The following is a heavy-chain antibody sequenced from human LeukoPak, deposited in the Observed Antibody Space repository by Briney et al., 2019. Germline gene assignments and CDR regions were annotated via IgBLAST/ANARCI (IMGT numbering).Heavy chain of an antibody. Sequence: PSETLSLTCTVSGGSISSFFRSWIRQPPGKGLEWTGYVHSSGSTKYNPSLKSRLIISVDMSKNQFSLKLRSVSVADTAVYYCARLAPGNYDILTGDPKVVFDYWGQGALVTVSS. CDR2: VHSSGST. J-gene: IGHJ4*02. D-gene: IGHD3-9*01. CDR3: ARLAPGNYDILTGDPKVVFDY. CDR1: GGSISSFF. V-gene: IGHV4-59*01.